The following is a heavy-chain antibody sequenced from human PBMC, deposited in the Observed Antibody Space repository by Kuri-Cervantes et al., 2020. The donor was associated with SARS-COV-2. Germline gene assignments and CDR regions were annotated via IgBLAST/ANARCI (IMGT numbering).Heavy chain of an antibody. J-gene: IGHJ4*02. Sequence: SETLSLTCTVSGGSISSSSYCWGWIRQPPGKGLEWIGSIYYSGSTYYNPSLKSRVTISVDTSKNQFSLKLSSVTAADTAVHYCARRGAVAGTVPFFDYWGQGTLVTVSS. V-gene: IGHV4-39*01. D-gene: IGHD6-19*01. CDR1: GGSISSSSYC. CDR2: IYYSGST. CDR3: ARRGAVAGTVPFFDY.